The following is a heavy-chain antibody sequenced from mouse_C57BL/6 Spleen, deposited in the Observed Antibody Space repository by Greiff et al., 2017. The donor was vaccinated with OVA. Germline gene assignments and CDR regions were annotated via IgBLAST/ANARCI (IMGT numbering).Heavy chain of an antibody. Sequence: QVQLKESGAELVKPGASVKISCKASGYAFSSYWMNWVKQRPGKGLEWIGQIYPGDGDTNYNGKFKGKATLTADKSSSTAYMQLSSLTSEDSAVYFCALTTVVAREYAMDDWGQGTSVTVSS. CDR1: GYAFSSYW. V-gene: IGHV1-80*01. CDR2: IYPGDGDT. CDR3: ALTTVVAREYAMDD. D-gene: IGHD1-1*01. J-gene: IGHJ4*01.